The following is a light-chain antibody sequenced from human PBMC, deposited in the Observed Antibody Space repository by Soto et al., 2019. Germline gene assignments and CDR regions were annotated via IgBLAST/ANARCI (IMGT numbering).Light chain of an antibody. J-gene: IGKJ2*01. Sequence: EVVLTQSPGTLSLSPGERATLSCRASQNVSNNYLAWYQQKPGQAPRLLIFGSSDRTAGIPDRFSGSGSGTDFTLTISRLEPEEFAVYYCQQYESSSPYTFGQGTKLEIK. V-gene: IGKV3-20*01. CDR3: QQYESSSPYT. CDR1: QNVSNNY. CDR2: GSS.